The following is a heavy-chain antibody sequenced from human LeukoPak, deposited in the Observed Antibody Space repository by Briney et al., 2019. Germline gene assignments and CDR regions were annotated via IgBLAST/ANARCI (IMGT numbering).Heavy chain of an antibody. J-gene: IGHJ6*02. D-gene: IGHD3-16*01. CDR3: ARGGGLDV. V-gene: IGHV3-7*03. Sequence: GGSLRLSCAASGFTFSSYWTNWARQAPGKGLEWVASINHNGNVNYYVDSVKGRFTISRDNAKNSLYLQMSNLRAEDTAVYFCARGGGLDVWGQGATVTVSS. CDR1: GFTFSSYW. CDR2: INHNGNVN.